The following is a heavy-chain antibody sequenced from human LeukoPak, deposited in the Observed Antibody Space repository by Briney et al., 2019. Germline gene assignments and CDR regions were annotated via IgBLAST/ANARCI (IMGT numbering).Heavy chain of an antibody. Sequence: ASVKVSCKASGGTFSSYAISWVRQAPGQGLEWMGRIIPIFGTANYAQKFQGRVTITTDESTSTAYMELSSLRSEDTAVYYCAGEVEMATNGGFDIWGQGTMVTVSS. CDR1: GGTFSSYA. V-gene: IGHV1-69*05. J-gene: IGHJ3*02. D-gene: IGHD5-24*01. CDR3: AGEVEMATNGGFDI. CDR2: IIPIFGTA.